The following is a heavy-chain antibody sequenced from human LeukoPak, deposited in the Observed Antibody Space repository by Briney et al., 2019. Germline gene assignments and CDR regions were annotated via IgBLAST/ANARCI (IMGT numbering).Heavy chain of an antibody. CDR2: ISSNGGST. CDR1: GYIFTNYY. V-gene: IGHV3-64*01. J-gene: IGHJ4*02. D-gene: IGHD4-17*01. CDR3: ARFDDYGLY. Sequence: ASVKVSCKASGYIFTNYYMHWVRQAPGKGLEYVSAISSNGGSTYYANSVKGRFTISRDNSKNTLYLQMGSLRAEDMAVYYCARFDDYGLYWGQGTLVTVSS.